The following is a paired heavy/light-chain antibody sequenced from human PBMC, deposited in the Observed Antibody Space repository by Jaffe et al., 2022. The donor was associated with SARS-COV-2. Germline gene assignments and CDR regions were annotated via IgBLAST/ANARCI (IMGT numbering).Heavy chain of an antibody. Sequence: QVQLQESGPGLVKPSETLSLTCTVSGGSISSFYWSWVRLPPGKGLEWIGYIYYSGTTNYNPSLKSRVTISLDTSKNQISLKLSSVTAADTAIYYCARGGGSHSSNLDYWGQGTLVTVSS. CDR3: ARGGGSHSSNLDY. CDR2: IYYSGTT. V-gene: IGHV4-59*01. J-gene: IGHJ4*02. D-gene: IGHD1-26*01. CDR1: GGSISSFY.
Light chain of an antibody. V-gene: IGKV2-28*01. CDR1: QSLLHSNGYKY. CDR2: LGS. Sequence: DIVMTQSPLSLPVTPGEPASISCRSSQSLLHSNGYKYLDWYLQKPGQSPQLLIHLGSNRASGVPDRFSGSGSGTDFTLKISRVEAEDVGVYYCMQALQTPLTFGGGTKVEIK. J-gene: IGKJ4*01. CDR3: MQALQTPLT.